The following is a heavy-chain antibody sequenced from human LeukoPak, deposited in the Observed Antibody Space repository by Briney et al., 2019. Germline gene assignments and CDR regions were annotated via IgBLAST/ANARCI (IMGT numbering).Heavy chain of an antibody. V-gene: IGHV3-15*01. CDR1: GFTFSNAW. J-gene: IGHJ4*02. D-gene: IGHD3-22*01. Sequence: GGSLRLSCAASGFTFSNAWMSWVRQAPGKGLEWVGRIKIKAHGATTDYAAPVAGRFTISRDDSKNTLYLQMNSLKTEDTAVYYCTTDLGDYYDSSGYNFDYWGQGTLVTVSS. CDR3: TTDLGDYYDSSGYNFDY. CDR2: IKIKAHGATT.